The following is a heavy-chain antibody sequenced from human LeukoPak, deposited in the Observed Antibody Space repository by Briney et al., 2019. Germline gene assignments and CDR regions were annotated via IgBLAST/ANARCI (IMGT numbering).Heavy chain of an antibody. D-gene: IGHD6-25*01. V-gene: IGHV3-23*01. CDR1: GFTFSNYG. Sequence: PGGSLRLSCAASGFTFSNYGVSWVRQAPGKGLEWVSAISGSGRNTHYADSVKGRFTISRDNSKNTLYLQMNSLRAEDTAVYYCAKGSRAAGYYFDYWGQGTLVTVSS. CDR3: AKGSRAAGYYFDY. J-gene: IGHJ4*02. CDR2: ISGSGRNT.